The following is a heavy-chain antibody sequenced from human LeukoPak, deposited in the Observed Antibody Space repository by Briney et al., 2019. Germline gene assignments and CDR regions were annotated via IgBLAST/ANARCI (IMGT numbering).Heavy chain of an antibody. J-gene: IGHJ4*02. Sequence: PGGSLRLSCAASGFRFSSYGMHWVRQAPGKGLEWVAVISDDGIKIYYGDSVKGRFTISRDNSKNTLNLQMDSLRADDTAVYYCAKVRLYGSGNSWGQGTLVTVSS. CDR1: GFRFSSYG. CDR3: AKVRLYGSGNS. D-gene: IGHD3-10*01. V-gene: IGHV3-30*18. CDR2: ISDDGIKI.